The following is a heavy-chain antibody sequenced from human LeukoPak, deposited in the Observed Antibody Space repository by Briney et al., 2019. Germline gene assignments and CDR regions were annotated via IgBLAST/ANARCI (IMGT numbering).Heavy chain of an antibody. D-gene: IGHD1-14*01. CDR3: KAHPDNNDYFYY. V-gene: IGHV3-15*01. CDR1: GFTFSNAW. Sequence: GGSLRLSCAASGFTFSNAWMSWVRQAPGKGLEWVGRIKSKTDGGTTDYAAPVKGRFTISRDDSKNTLYLQMNSLKTEDTAVYYCKAHPDNNDYFYYWAQGTLVTVSS. J-gene: IGHJ4*02. CDR2: IKSKTDGGTT.